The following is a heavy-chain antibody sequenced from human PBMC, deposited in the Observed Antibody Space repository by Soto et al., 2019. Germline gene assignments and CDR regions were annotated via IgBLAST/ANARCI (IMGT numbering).Heavy chain of an antibody. CDR3: ARDLPGYCTTTDCYSDFDD. CDR2: IQQDGSEK. D-gene: IGHD2-2*02. J-gene: IGHJ4*02. CDR1: GFTFTSYS. V-gene: IGHV3-7*03. Sequence: EVQLVESGGGLVQPGWSLRLSCAVSGFTFTSYSMSWVRQAPGEGLEWVANIQQDGSEKYYVDSVKGRFTISRDNAKNTMYLQMNSLRAEDTAVYYCARDLPGYCTTTDCYSDFDDWGQGTLVTVCS.